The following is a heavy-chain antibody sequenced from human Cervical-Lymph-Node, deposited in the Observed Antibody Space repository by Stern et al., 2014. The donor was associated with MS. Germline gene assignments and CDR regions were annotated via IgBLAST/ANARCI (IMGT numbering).Heavy chain of an antibody. Sequence: QVQLVQSGAEVKKPGSSVKVSRKASGGTFSSYAISWVRQAPGQGLEWMGGIIPIFGKANYAQKFQGRVTITADESTSTAYMELSSLRSEDTAVYYCARVEYCSGGSCYGYYYGMDVWGQGTTVTVSS. J-gene: IGHJ6*02. D-gene: IGHD2-15*01. V-gene: IGHV1-69*01. CDR3: ARVEYCSGGSCYGYYYGMDV. CDR1: GGTFSSYA. CDR2: IIPIFGKA.